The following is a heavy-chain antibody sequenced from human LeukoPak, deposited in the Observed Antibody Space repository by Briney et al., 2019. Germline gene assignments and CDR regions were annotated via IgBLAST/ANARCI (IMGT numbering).Heavy chain of an antibody. J-gene: IGHJ4*02. CDR1: GYTFTSYY. CDR3: ARDEVGATVFDY. D-gene: IGHD1-26*01. Sequence: ASVKVSCKASGYTFTSYYMHWVRQAPGQGLEWMGIINPSGGSTSYAQKFQGRVTMTRDMSTSTVYMELSSLRSEDTAVYYCARDEVGATVFDYWGQGTLVTVSS. V-gene: IGHV1-46*01. CDR2: INPSGGST.